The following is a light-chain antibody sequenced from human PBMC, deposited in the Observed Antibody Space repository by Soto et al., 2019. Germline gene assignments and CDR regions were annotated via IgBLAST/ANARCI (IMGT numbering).Light chain of an antibody. CDR2: DVS. CDR3: SSYTSSSTYAV. V-gene: IGLV2-14*01. CDR1: SSDVGGYNY. Sequence: QSVLTQPASVSGSPGQSITISCTGTSSDVGGYNYVSWYQQHPGKAPKLMIYDVSNRPSGVSNRFSGSKSGNTASLTISGLQAEDVADYYCSSYTSSSTYAVFGGGTKLTVL. J-gene: IGLJ2*01.